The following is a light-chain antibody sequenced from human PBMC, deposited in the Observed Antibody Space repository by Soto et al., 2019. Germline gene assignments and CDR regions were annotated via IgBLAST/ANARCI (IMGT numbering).Light chain of an antibody. CDR2: EAS. CDR1: QSISSY. V-gene: IGKV3-11*01. J-gene: IGKJ5*01. Sequence: IALAQSPAALSLSPGERGTLSCRASQSISSYLAWYQQKPGQAPRLLIYEASNRATGIPSRFSGSGSGTDLHLTISNLQPEHVEVHYCQKRHSWPPESTFAQGTRLEI. CDR3: QKRHSWPPEST.